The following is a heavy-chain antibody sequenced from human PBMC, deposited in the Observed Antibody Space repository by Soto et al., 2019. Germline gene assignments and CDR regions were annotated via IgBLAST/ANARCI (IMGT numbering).Heavy chain of an antibody. V-gene: IGHV3-23*01. D-gene: IGHD6-13*01. Sequence: EVQLLESGEALVQPGGSLRLSCAASGFTYAMSWVRQAPGKGLAWVSGISAGVIDTYYADSVKGRFTVSRDDSKNTLYLQMNSLRADDTAMYYCAKQFSSSTWYPFDHWGRGTLVTVSS. CDR1: GFTYA. CDR3: AKQFSSSTWYPFDH. CDR2: ISAGVIDT. J-gene: IGHJ4*02.